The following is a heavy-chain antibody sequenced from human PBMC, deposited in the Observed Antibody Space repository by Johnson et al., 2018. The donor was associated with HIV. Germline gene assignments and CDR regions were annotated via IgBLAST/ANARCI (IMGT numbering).Heavy chain of an antibody. CDR2: VSDGAGNT. J-gene: IGHJ3*02. CDR3: ALSHAFDI. V-gene: IGHV3-23*04. CDR1: GFTFSSYA. D-gene: IGHD3-16*02. Sequence: EQLVESGGGCAQPGGSLRLSCAVSGFTFSSYALTWVRQAPGKGLEWVSTVSDGAGNTYYADSVKGRFTISRDNSKNTLYLQMNSLRAEDTAVYYCALSHAFDIWGQGTMVTVSS.